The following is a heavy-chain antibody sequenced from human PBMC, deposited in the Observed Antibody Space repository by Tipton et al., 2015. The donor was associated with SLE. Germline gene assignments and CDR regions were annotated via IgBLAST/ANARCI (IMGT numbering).Heavy chain of an antibody. V-gene: IGHV4-59*12. CDR1: RGSISSYY. Sequence: TLSLNCIVDRGSISSYYWSWIRQPPGKGLEWIAYVHNSGSTNFNPSLRSRVTISVDTSKNQFSLKLNSVTAADTAVYYCARADTYYFDHWGLGTLVTVSS. CDR3: ARADTYYFDH. J-gene: IGHJ4*02. CDR2: VHNSGST.